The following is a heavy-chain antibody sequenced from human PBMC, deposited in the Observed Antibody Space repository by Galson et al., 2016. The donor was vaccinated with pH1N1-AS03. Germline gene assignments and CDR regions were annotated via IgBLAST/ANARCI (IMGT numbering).Heavy chain of an antibody. CDR1: GLTFSSYA. V-gene: IGHV1-69*05. D-gene: IGHD3-9*01. CDR3: ATAGNYFDIRRFDY. J-gene: IGHJ4*02. CDR2: VKGVFRTT. Sequence: CKASGLTFSSYAISWVRQAPGQGLEWMGGVKGVFRTTNYAQKFQGRITITMDQSTGTAYMEVSSLRAEDTAVYYCATAGNYFDIRRFDYWGQGTPVTVFS.